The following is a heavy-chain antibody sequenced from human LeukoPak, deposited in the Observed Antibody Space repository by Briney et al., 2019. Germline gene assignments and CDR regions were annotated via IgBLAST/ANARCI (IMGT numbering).Heavy chain of an antibody. J-gene: IGHJ3*02. CDR1: GGSIRSGGYY. V-gene: IGHV4-31*03. D-gene: IGHD6-19*01. CDR3: ARDLSRGMAVAGLDAFDI. CDR2: IYHSGST. Sequence: SETLSLTCTVSGGSIRSGGYYWAWIRQHPGKGLEWIGYIYHSGSTYYNPSLKSRVTISVDTSKNQFSLKLSSVTAADTAVYYCARDLSRGMAVAGLDAFDIWGQGTMVTVSS.